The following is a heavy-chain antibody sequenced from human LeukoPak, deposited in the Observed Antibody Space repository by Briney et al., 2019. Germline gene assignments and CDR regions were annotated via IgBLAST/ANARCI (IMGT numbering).Heavy chain of an antibody. Sequence: PSETLSLTCTVSGGSISSSSYYWGWIRQPPGKGLEWIGSIYYSGSTYYNPSLKSRVTISVDTSKNQFSLKLSSVTAADTAVYYCAGHLDYYDSSGYYYALDYWGQGTLVTVSS. CDR3: AGHLDYYDSSGYYYALDY. D-gene: IGHD3-22*01. V-gene: IGHV4-39*01. J-gene: IGHJ4*02. CDR1: GGSISSSSYY. CDR2: IYYSGST.